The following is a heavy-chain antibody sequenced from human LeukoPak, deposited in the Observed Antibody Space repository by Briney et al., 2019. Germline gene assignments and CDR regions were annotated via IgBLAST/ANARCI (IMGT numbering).Heavy chain of an antibody. J-gene: IGHJ5*02. Sequence: PGRSLRLSCTASGFTFGDYAMSWFRQAPGKGLEWVGFIRSKAYGGTTEYAASVKGRFTISRDDSKSIAYLQMNSLKTEDTAVYYCTRDWRDISSSWFDPWGQGTLVTVSS. CDR2: IRSKAYGGTT. CDR3: TRDWRDISSSWFDP. V-gene: IGHV3-49*03. CDR1: GFTFGDYA. D-gene: IGHD6-6*01.